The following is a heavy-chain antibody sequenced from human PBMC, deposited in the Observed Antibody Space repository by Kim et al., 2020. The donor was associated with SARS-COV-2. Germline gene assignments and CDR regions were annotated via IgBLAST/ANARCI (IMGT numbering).Heavy chain of an antibody. D-gene: IGHD2-15*01. J-gene: IGHJ4*02. CDR2: SH. CDR3: ASATGYFDY. V-gene: IGHV4-39*01. Sequence: SHYYHPSLKVRVTISVDTSKNQFSLKLSSVTAADTAVYYCASATGYFDYWGQGTLVTVSS.